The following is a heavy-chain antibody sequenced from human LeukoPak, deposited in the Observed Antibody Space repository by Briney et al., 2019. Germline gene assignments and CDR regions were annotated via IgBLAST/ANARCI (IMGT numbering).Heavy chain of an antibody. J-gene: IGHJ3*02. V-gene: IGHV3-21*01. CDR3: ARGFVVLLSTTTSAFDI. CDR2: ITYSGSYI. Sequence: GGSLRLSCVASGFTFNSYTMNWVRQAPGKGLEWVSSITYSGSYIYYADSVKGRFTISRDNAKNSLYLQMNSLRVEDTAVYYCARGFVVLLSTTTSAFDIWGQGTMVTVSS. D-gene: IGHD2/OR15-2a*01. CDR1: GFTFNSYT.